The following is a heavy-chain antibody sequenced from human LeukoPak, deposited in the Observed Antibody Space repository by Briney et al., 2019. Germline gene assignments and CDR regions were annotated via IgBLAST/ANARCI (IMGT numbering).Heavy chain of an antibody. J-gene: IGHJ4*02. CDR3: ARDLGSAFDY. CDR1: GFTFSSYD. CDR2: ISSSGSTI. V-gene: IGHV3-48*03. Sequence: PGGSLRLSCAAPGFTFSSYDMNWVRQAPGKGLEWVSYISSSGSTIYYADSVKGRFTISRDNAKNSLYLQMNSLSAEDTAVYYCARDLGSAFDYWGPGTLVTVSS. D-gene: IGHD2-2*03.